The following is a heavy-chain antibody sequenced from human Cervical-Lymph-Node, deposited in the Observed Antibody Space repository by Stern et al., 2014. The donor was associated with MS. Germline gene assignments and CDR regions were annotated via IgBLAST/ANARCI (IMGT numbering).Heavy chain of an antibody. CDR1: GYLFDDYW. CDR2: IFPRDSNT. CDR3: ARSPATPSGYDRFDY. V-gene: IGHV5-51*03. Sequence: EVQLVQSGAEVKKPGESLKISCEASGYLFDDYWIGWVRQMSGRGLELVAIIFPRDSNTRYSPSVQGQVPISADKSTSTASLHWNTLKPADPAMYYCARSPATPSGYDRFDYWGQGALVTVSS. D-gene: IGHD5-12*01. J-gene: IGHJ4*02.